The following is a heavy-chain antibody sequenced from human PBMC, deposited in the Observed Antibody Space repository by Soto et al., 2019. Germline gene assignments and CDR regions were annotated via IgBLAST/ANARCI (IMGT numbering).Heavy chain of an antibody. CDR2: ISYPGST. V-gene: IGHV4-59*07. CDR3: ATRSSIYGDLVDY. D-gene: IGHD4-17*01. CDR1: VVSTTGHY. J-gene: IGHJ4*02. Sequence: SSDTRSPTFTVSVVSTTGHYWWWIRPPPGKGLELIGYISYPGSTNYNPSLKSRVAISVDTSKNQFSLNLRSATAADTAVYFCATRSSIYGDLVDYWGQGTLVTVSS.